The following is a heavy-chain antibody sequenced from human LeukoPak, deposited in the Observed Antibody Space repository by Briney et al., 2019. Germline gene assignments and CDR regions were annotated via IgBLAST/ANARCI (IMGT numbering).Heavy chain of an antibody. J-gene: IGHJ3*02. Sequence: PGGSLRLSCAASGFTFSSYAMSWVRQAPGKGLEWVSSITSSSSYLYYADSVKGRFTISRDNAKNSLYLQMNSLRAEDTAVYYCAREVDTAMAYDAFDIWGQGTMVTVSS. CDR1: GFTFSSYA. V-gene: IGHV3-21*01. CDR3: AREVDTAMAYDAFDI. CDR2: ITSSSSYL. D-gene: IGHD5-18*01.